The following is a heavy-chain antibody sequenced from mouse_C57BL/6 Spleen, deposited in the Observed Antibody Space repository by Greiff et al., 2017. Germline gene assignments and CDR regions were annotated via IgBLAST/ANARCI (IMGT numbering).Heavy chain of an antibody. V-gene: IGHV3-6*01. J-gene: IGHJ2*01. Sequence: EVKLMESGPGLVKPSQSLSLTCSVTGYSITSGYYWNWIRQFPGNKLEWMGYISYDGSNNYNPSLKNRISITRDTSKNQFFLKLNSVTTEDTATYYCARVGTTVVHFDYWGQGTTLTVPS. CDR3: ARVGTTVVHFDY. D-gene: IGHD1-1*01. CDR1: GYSITSGYY. CDR2: ISYDGSN.